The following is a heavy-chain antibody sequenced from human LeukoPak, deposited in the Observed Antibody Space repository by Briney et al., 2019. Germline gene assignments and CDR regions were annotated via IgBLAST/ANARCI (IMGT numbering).Heavy chain of an antibody. J-gene: IGHJ4*02. CDR3: TRPSNPKSFCPEYYFDY. V-gene: IGHV3-73*01. CDR2: IRSKANSYAT. CDR1: GFTFSGSA. D-gene: IGHD3-3*02. Sequence: AGSLRLSCAASGFTFSGSAMHWVRRASGKGLECVGRIRSKANSYATAYAASVKGRFTISRDDSKNTAYLQMNSLKTEDTAVYYCTRPSNPKSFCPEYYFDYWGQGTLVTVSS.